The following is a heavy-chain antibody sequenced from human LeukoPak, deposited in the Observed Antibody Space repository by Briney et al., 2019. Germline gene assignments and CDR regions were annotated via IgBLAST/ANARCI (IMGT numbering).Heavy chain of an antibody. V-gene: IGHV3-23*01. CDR2: ISGSGGDT. Sequence: GGSLRLFCAASGFKFSSYAMSWVRRAPGKGLEWVSGISGSGGDTYYEDSVKSRFTISRDNSKNTLYLQMNSLRAEDTAVYYCAKDRRHIVVLPSNNAFDIWGQGTMVTASS. CDR1: GFKFSSYA. CDR3: AKDRRHIVVLPSNNAFDI. J-gene: IGHJ3*02. D-gene: IGHD2-2*01.